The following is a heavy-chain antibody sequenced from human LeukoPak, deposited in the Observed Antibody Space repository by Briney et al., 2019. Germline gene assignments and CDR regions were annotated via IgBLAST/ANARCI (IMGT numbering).Heavy chain of an antibody. CDR2: IYYSGST. CDR3: ARVKIGRYFDL. CDR1: GGSISSYY. J-gene: IGHJ2*01. V-gene: IGHV4-59*01. Sequence: SETLSLTCTVSGGSISSYYWSWIRQPPGKGLEWIGYIYYSGSTNYNPSLKSRVTIPVDTSRNQFSLKLSSVTAADTAVYYCARVKIGRYFDLWGRGTLVTVSS.